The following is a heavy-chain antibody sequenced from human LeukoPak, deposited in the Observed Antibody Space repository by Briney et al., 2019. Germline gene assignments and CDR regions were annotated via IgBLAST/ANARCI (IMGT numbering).Heavy chain of an antibody. CDR3: ARAPLYSYDTSGYRPFDY. J-gene: IGHJ4*02. CDR1: GYIFTTYI. V-gene: IGHV7-4-1*02. Sequence: ASVKVSCKASGYIFTTYIMNWERQAPGQGLEWMGWINTKTGNPTYGQGFTGRFVFSLDTSVSTAYLQISSLKAEDTALYFCARAPLYSYDTSGYRPFDYWGQGTLVTVSS. CDR2: INTKTGNP. D-gene: IGHD3-22*01.